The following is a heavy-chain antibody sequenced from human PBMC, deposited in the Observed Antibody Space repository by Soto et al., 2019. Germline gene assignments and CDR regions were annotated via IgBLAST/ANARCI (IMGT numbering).Heavy chain of an antibody. Sequence: SETLSLTCAVYGGSFSGYYWSWIRQPPGKGLEWIGEINHSGSTNHNPSLKSRVTISVDTSKNQFSLKLSSVTAADTAVYYCARGGIVVVPAALNYGMDVWGQGTTVTVSS. CDR1: GGSFSGYY. CDR3: ARGGIVVVPAALNYGMDV. CDR2: INHSGST. D-gene: IGHD2-2*01. V-gene: IGHV4-34*01. J-gene: IGHJ6*02.